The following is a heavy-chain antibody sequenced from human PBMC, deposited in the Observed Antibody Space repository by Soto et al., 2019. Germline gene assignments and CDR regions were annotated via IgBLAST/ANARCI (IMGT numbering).Heavy chain of an antibody. D-gene: IGHD6-6*01. CDR2: TSSNGGST. V-gene: IGHV3-64D*06. CDR1: GVTFSSYA. J-gene: IGHJ6*02. CDR3: GKEQLPRNYYGMGV. Sequence: PGGSLRLSCSASGVTFSSYAMHWVRQAPGKGLEYVSATSSNGGSTYYADSVKGRFTISRDNSKNTLYLQMSSLRAEDTAVYYCGKEQLPRNYYGMGVWGQGTTVTLSS.